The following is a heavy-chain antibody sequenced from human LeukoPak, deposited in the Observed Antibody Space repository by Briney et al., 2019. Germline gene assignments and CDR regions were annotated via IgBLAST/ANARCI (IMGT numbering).Heavy chain of an antibody. V-gene: IGHV4-4*07. CDR3: AREGYSSSSGLDAFDT. J-gene: IGHJ3*02. CDR2: IYTSGST. CDR1: GGSISSYY. D-gene: IGHD6-6*01. Sequence: SETLSLTCTVSGGSISSYYWSWIRQPAGKGLEWIGRIYTSGSTNYNPSLKSRVTMSVDTSKNQFSLKLSSVTAADTAVYYCAREGYSSSSGLDAFDTWGQGTMVTVSS.